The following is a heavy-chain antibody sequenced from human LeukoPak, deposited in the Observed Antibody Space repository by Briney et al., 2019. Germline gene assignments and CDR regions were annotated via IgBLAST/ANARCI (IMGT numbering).Heavy chain of an antibody. CDR3: ASRYCSGGSCYCDGY. V-gene: IGHV3-21*01. J-gene: IGHJ4*02. D-gene: IGHD2-15*01. CDR1: GFSFNTYS. CDR2: ISSSSSYI. Sequence: PGGSLSLSCAASGFSFNTYSMNWVRQAPGKGLEWVSSISSSSSYIYYADSVKGRFTISRDNAKSSLYLQMNSLRAEDTAVYYCASRYCSGGSCYCDGYWGQGTLVTVSS.